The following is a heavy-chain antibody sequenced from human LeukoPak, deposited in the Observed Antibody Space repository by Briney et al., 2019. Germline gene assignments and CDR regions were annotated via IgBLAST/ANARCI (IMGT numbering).Heavy chain of an antibody. CDR2: INSDGSST. CDR1: GFTFSSYW. V-gene: IGHV3-74*01. J-gene: IGHJ6*02. D-gene: IGHD4-17*01. CDR3: ARGETTVTPYYYYGMDV. Sequence: GGSLRLSCAASGFTFSSYWMHWVRQAPGKGLVWVSRINSDGSSTSCADSVKGRFTISRDNAKNTLYLQMNSLRAEDTAVYYCARGETTVTPYYYYGMDVWGQGTTVTVSS.